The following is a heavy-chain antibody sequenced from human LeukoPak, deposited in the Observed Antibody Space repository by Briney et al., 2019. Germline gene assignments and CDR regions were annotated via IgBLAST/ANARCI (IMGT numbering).Heavy chain of an antibody. CDR2: ISGSGDYT. V-gene: IGHV3-23*01. D-gene: IGHD3-10*01. Sequence: GGSLRLSCAASGFTFSSHGMSWVRQAPRKGLEWVSTISGSGDYTYYADSVKGRFTTSRDNSKNTLYLQMNSLRAEDTAIYYCAKVTYGSGTYGAFDSWGQGTLVTVSS. CDR3: AKVTYGSGTYGAFDS. J-gene: IGHJ4*02. CDR1: GFTFSSHG.